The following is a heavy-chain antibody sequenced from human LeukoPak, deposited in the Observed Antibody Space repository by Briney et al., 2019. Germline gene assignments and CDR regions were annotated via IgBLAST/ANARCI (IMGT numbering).Heavy chain of an antibody. J-gene: IGHJ4*02. CDR1: GYTFTGYY. Sequence: GASVKVSCKASGYTFTGYYMHWVRQAPGQGLEWMGWINPNSGGTNYAQKFQGRVTMTRGTSISTAYMELSRLRSDDTAVYYCARDDSSGYYYEGAFYDYWGQGTLVTVSS. CDR2: INPNSGGT. V-gene: IGHV1-2*02. D-gene: IGHD3-22*01. CDR3: ARDDSSGYYYEGAFYDY.